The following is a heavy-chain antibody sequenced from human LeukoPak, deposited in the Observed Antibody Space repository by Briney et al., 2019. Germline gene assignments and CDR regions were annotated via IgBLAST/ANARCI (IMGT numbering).Heavy chain of an antibody. D-gene: IGHD3-22*01. CDR1: GASISSESYY. CDR2: VYHSGST. CDR3: ARGSRYDSSGYYETIFDY. V-gene: IGHV4-39*07. J-gene: IGHJ4*02. Sequence: SETLSLTCTVAGASISSESYYWGWIRQPPGKGLEWIGAVYHSGSTNYNPSLKSRVTISVDTSKNQFSLKLSSVTAADTAVCYCARGSRYDSSGYYETIFDYWGQGTLVTVSS.